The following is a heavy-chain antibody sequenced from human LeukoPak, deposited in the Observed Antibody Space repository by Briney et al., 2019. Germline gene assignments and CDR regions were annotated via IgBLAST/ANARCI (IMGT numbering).Heavy chain of an antibody. J-gene: IGHJ3*02. CDR2: TDPSDSYI. Sequence: KGGESLKISCKGSGYRFNAYWIAWVRQMPGKGLEWMGRTDPSDSYINYSPSFQGHVTISADKSISTAYLQWSSLKASDTAMYYCARHISNYYDSNSQGAFDISGQGTMVTVSS. CDR1: GYRFNAYW. D-gene: IGHD3-22*01. CDR3: ARHISNYYDSNSQGAFDI. V-gene: IGHV5-10-1*01.